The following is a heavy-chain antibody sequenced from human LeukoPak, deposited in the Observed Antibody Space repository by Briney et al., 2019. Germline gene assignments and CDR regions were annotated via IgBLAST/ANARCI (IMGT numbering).Heavy chain of an antibody. CDR2: ISGSGGST. D-gene: IGHD6-19*01. J-gene: IGHJ4*02. CDR3: AKVNPRWLALDY. CDR1: GFTFSSYA. Sequence: GRSLRLSCAASGFTFSSYAMSWVRQAPGKGLEWVSAISGSGGSTYYADSVKGRFTISRDNSKNTLYLQMNGLRAEDTAVYYCAKVNPRWLALDYWGQGTLVTVSS. V-gene: IGHV3-23*01.